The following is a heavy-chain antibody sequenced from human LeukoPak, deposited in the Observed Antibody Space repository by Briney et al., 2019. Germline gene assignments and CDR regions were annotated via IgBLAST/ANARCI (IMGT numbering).Heavy chain of an antibody. D-gene: IGHD3-22*01. Sequence: GGSLRLSCAVSGFTLSTYEMNWVRQAPGKGLDWVSYITTSGSTVSYADSVKGRFTISRDNAKNSLYLQMNGLRAEDTAVYYCARRDFYDTTGYLFDYWGQGTLVTVSS. V-gene: IGHV3-48*03. CDR2: ITTSGSTV. CDR3: ARRDFYDTTGYLFDY. J-gene: IGHJ4*02. CDR1: GFTLSTYE.